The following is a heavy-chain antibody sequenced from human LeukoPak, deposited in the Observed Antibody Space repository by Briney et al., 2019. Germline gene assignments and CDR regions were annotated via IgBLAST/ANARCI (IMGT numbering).Heavy chain of an antibody. J-gene: IGHJ4*02. Sequence: GGSLRLSCAASGFTFSSYSMNWVRQAPGKGLEWVSSISSSSSYIYYADSVKGRSTISRDNAKNSLYLQMNSLRAEDTAVYYYARDAYSGYVEPDYWGQGTLVTVSP. CDR1: GFTFSSYS. CDR2: ISSSSSYI. V-gene: IGHV3-21*01. D-gene: IGHD5-12*01. CDR3: ARDAYSGYVEPDY.